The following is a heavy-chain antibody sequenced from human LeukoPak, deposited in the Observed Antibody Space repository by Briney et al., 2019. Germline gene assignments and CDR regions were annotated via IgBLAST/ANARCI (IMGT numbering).Heavy chain of an antibody. CDR2: IYYSGST. J-gene: IGHJ5*02. CDR3: ARADYKLLWFGSGWFDP. Sequence: SETLSLTCTVSGGSISSDDYYWSWIRQPPGKGLEWIGYIYYSGSTYYNPSLKSRVTISVDTSKNQFSLKLSSVTAADTAVYYCARADYKLLWFGSGWFDPWGQGTLVTVSS. V-gene: IGHV4-30-4*01. CDR1: GGSISSDDYY. D-gene: IGHD3-10*01.